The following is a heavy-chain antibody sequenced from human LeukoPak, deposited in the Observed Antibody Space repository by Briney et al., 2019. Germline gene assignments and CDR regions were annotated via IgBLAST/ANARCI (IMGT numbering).Heavy chain of an antibody. CDR3: VRHRTASDY. CDR1: GVTFSDYS. J-gene: IGHJ4*02. D-gene: IGHD3-16*02. Sequence: PGGSLRLSCAASGVTFSDYSMTWVRQAPGKGLEWVSSISPTSSYIYYADSLKGRFTISRDNAKNSLYLQMNSLGAEDTAVYYCVRHRTASDYWGQGALVTVSS. CDR2: ISPTSSYI. V-gene: IGHV3-21*01.